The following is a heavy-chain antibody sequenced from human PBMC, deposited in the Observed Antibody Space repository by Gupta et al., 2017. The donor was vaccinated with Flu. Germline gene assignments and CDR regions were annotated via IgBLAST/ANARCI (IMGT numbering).Heavy chain of an antibody. D-gene: IGHD6-13*01. J-gene: IGHJ5*01. CDR3: AKSKSSTWNPDWFDS. CDR2: TSSNGGSA. CDR1: GFRFSNYA. V-gene: IGHV3-64*01. Sequence: EVQLVESGGGLVQPGGSLRLSCEGSGFRFSNYAMHWVRQGPGKGLEYVSGTSSNGGSAYYAKSVKGRFTISRDNSKSTLYLQMGSLRTEDMAVYYCAKSKSSTWNPDWFDSWGQGTLVTVSS.